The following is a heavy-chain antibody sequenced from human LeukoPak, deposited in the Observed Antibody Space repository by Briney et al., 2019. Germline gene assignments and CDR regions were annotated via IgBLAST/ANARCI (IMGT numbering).Heavy chain of an antibody. V-gene: IGHV1-46*01. CDR1: GYTFTSYY. J-gene: IGHJ4*02. CDR2: INPSGGST. CDR3: ARAGGGSSWYAYFDY. D-gene: IGHD6-13*01. Sequence: GASVKVSCKASGYTFTSYYMHWVRQAPGQGLEWMGIINPSGGSTSYAQKFQGRVTMTRDTSTSTVYMELSSLRSEDTAVCYCARAGGGSSWYAYFDYWGQGTLVTVSS.